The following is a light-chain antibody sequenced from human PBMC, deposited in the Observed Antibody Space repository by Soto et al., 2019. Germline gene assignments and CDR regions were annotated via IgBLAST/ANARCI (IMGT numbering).Light chain of an antibody. V-gene: IGKV4-1*01. Sequence: DILMTQSPDSLAVSLGEVATITLKSSHSGLQTSTNKNLLAWYQQKKGQPPKXXIYWASTRESGVPDRFSGSGYGTDFNLTISSLQTEDVAVYYCQQRSNWPITFGQGTRLEIK. CDR1: HSGLQTSTNKNL. CDR3: QQRSNWPIT. J-gene: IGKJ5*01. CDR2: WAS.